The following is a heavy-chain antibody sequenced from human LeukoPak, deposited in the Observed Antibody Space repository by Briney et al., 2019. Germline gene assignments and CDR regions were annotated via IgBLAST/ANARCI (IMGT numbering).Heavy chain of an antibody. CDR2: IKQDGSEK. Sequence: PGGSLRLSCAASGFTFSSYWMSWVRQAPGKGLEWVANIKQDGSEKYYVDSVKGRFTISRDNAKNSLYLQMNSLRAEDTAVYYCARVSYGDTDYFDYWGQGTLVTVSS. J-gene: IGHJ4*02. CDR1: GFTFSSYW. D-gene: IGHD4-17*01. V-gene: IGHV3-7*01. CDR3: ARVSYGDTDYFDY.